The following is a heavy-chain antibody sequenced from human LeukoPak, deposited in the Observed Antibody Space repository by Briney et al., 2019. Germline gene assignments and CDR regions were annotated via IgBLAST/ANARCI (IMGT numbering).Heavy chain of an antibody. Sequence: SGPTLVHPRQTLTLTCTFSGFSLSTPGMGVGWIRQPPGKALEWLALIYFNDDRRYSPSLSSRLTITRDTSKNQVVLAMTNMDPVDTATYYCAHLVVTIDWRSYFDYWGQGALVTVSS. CDR3: AHLVVTIDWRSYFDY. J-gene: IGHJ4*02. V-gene: IGHV2-5*01. D-gene: IGHD3-9*01. CDR1: GFSLSTPGMG. CDR2: IYFNDDR.